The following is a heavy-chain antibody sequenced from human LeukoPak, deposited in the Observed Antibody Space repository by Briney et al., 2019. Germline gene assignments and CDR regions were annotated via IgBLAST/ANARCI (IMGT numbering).Heavy chain of an antibody. V-gene: IGHV3-30*03. D-gene: IGHD5-24*01. J-gene: IGHJ4*02. CDR3: ARSADGYRD. Sequence: GGSLRLSCAASGFTFSSYGMHWVRQAPGKGLEWVAVISYDGSNKYYADSVKGRFTISRDNAKNSLYLQMNSLRAEDTAVYYCARSADGYRDWGQGTLVTVSS. CDR2: ISYDGSNK. CDR1: GFTFSSYG.